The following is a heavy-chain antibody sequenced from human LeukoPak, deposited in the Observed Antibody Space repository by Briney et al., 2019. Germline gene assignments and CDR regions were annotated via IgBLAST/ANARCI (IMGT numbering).Heavy chain of an antibody. V-gene: IGHV1-18*04. Sequence: GASVKVSCKASGYTFTSYGISWVRQAPGQGLEWMGWISAYSGNTNYAQKLQGRVTMTTDTSTSTAYMELRSLRSDDTAVYYCASGAAAGTRYYYGMDVWGKGTTVTVSS. CDR1: GYTFTSYG. CDR3: ASGAAAGTRYYYGMDV. CDR2: ISAYSGNT. D-gene: IGHD6-13*01. J-gene: IGHJ6*04.